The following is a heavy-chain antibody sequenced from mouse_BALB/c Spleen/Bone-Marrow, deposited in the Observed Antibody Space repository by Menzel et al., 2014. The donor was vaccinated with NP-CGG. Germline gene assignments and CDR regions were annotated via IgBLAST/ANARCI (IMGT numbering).Heavy chain of an antibody. J-gene: IGHJ4*01. CDR2: IWGDGST. CDR1: GFSLTGYG. CDR3: ARALYDYDDLYCAMDY. V-gene: IGHV2-6-7*01. D-gene: IGHD2-4*01. Sequence: VKLVESGPGLVAPSQSLSITCTVSGFSLTGYGVNWVRQPPGKGLEWLGMIWGDGSTDYNSALKSRLSISKDNSKSQVFLKMNSLQTDDTAWYYCARALYDYDDLYCAMDYWGQGTSVTVSS.